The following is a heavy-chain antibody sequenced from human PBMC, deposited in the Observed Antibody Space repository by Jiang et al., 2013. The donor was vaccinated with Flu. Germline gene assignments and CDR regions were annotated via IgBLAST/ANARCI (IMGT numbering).Heavy chain of an antibody. CDR1: GFSFGDYA. Sequence: VQLLESGGGLVQPGWSLRLSCTASGFSFGDYAVSWLRQAPGKGLEWVGFIRNKLYRGTTDYAASVKGRFTISRDDSKSIAYLQMSSLKTEDTAVYYCTRDLVRDVILIPATYFDYWGQGXPGHRLL. J-gene: IGHJ4*02. CDR2: IRNKLYRGTT. D-gene: IGHD2-2*01. V-gene: IGHV3-49*03. CDR3: TRDLVRDVILIPATYFDY.